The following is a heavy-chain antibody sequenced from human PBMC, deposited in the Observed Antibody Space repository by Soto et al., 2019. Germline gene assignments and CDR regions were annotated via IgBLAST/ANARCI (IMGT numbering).Heavy chain of an antibody. CDR2: IYYSGST. V-gene: IGHV4-31*03. Sequence: TSETLSLTCTVSGGSISSGGYYWSWIRQHPGKGLEWIGYIYYSGSTYYNPSLKSRVTISVDTSKNQFSLKLSSVTAADTAVYYCARDRPVNYGDYSREIRTYYYYGMDVWGQGTTVTVSS. D-gene: IGHD4-17*01. J-gene: IGHJ6*02. CDR1: GGSISSGGYY. CDR3: ARDRPVNYGDYSREIRTYYYYGMDV.